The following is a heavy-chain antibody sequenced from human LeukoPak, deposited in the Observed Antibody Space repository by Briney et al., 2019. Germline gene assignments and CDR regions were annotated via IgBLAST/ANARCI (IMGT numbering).Heavy chain of an antibody. Sequence: SVKVSCKASGGTFSSYAISRVRQAPGQGLEWMGGIIPIFGTANYAQKFQGRVTITTDESTSTAYMELSSLRSEDTAVYYCARDADYYDSSGYFTGPLFDYWGQGTLVTVSS. CDR3: ARDADYYDSSGYFTGPLFDY. J-gene: IGHJ4*02. CDR1: GGTFSSYA. CDR2: IIPIFGTA. V-gene: IGHV1-69*05. D-gene: IGHD3-22*01.